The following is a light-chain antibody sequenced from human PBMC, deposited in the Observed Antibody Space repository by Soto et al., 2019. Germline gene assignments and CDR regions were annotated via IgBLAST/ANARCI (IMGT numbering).Light chain of an antibody. V-gene: IGKV1-5*01. J-gene: IGKJ1*01. CDR1: QSISSC. CDR3: QQYNSYRT. Sequence: DIQMTQSPSTLSASVGDRVTITCRARQSISSCLAWYQQKPGKAPKLLSYDASILESGVPSRFRCSGSATEFTLTISSLQPDDFATYYCQQYNSYRTFGQGTKVDIK. CDR2: DAS.